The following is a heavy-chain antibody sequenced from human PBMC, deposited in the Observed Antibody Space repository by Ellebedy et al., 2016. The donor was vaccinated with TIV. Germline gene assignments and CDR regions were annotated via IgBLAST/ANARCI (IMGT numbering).Heavy chain of an antibody. CDR2: IYYSGST. J-gene: IGHJ6*03. D-gene: IGHD1-26*01. V-gene: IGHV4-39*07. CDR3: ARGMKEVGAHRRGPYYYMDV. Sequence: SETLSLXXTVSGGSISSSSYYWGWIRQPPGKGLEWIGSIYYSGSTYYNPSLKSRVTISVDTSKNQFSLKLSSVTAADTAVYYCARGMKEVGAHRRGPYYYMDVWGKGTTVTVSS. CDR1: GGSISSSSYY.